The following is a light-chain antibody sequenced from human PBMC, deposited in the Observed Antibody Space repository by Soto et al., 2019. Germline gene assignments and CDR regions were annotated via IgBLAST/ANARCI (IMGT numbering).Light chain of an antibody. Sequence: DIQMTQSPSSLSASVGDRVTITCRASQSISDYLTWYQKKPGKAPNLLVYSASSLQSGVPSRFSGSGSGTDFTLTISSLQPEDFATYYCQLYGGSHMFSFGQGTKLEIK. V-gene: IGKV1-39*01. CDR3: QLYGGSHMFS. J-gene: IGKJ2*01. CDR1: QSISDY. CDR2: SAS.